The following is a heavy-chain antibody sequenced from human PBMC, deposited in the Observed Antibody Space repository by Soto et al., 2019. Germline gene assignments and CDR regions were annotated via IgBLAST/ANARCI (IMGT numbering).Heavy chain of an antibody. CDR1: GGTFSSYA. J-gene: IGHJ6*02. CDR2: IIPIFGTA. CDR3: ARDRIAARPDYYYGMDV. V-gene: IGHV1-69*01. D-gene: IGHD6-6*01. Sequence: QVQLVQSGAEVKKPGSSVKVSCKASGGTFSSYAISWVQQAPGQGLEWMGGIIPIFGTANYAQKFQGRVTITADESTSTAYMELSSLRSEDTAVYYCARDRIAARPDYYYGMDVWGQGTTVTVSS.